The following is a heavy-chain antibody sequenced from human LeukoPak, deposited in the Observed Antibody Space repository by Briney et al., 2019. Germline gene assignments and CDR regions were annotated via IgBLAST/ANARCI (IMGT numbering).Heavy chain of an antibody. V-gene: IGHV3-33*08. D-gene: IGHD1-1*01. Sequence: GGSLRLSCAASGFTFSSYGMHWVRQAPGKGLEWVAVIWYDGSNKYYADSVKGRFTISRDNSKNTLYLQMNSLRAEDTAVYYCARRGLERRNFDYWGQGTLVTVSS. CDR3: ARRGLERRNFDY. J-gene: IGHJ4*02. CDR2: IWYDGSNK. CDR1: GFTFSSYG.